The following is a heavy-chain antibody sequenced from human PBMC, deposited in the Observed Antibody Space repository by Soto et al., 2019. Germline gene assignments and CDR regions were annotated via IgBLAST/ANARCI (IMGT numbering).Heavy chain of an antibody. CDR3: ARALLGILDY. CDR2: IKQDGSEK. D-gene: IGHD7-27*01. J-gene: IGHJ4*02. V-gene: IGHV3-7*01. CDR1: GFTFSSYW. Sequence: GGSLRLSCPASGFTFSSYWMSWVRQAPGKGLEWVANIKQDGSEKYYVDSVKGRFTISRDNAKNSLYLQMNSLRAEDTAVYYCARALLGILDYWGQGTLVTVSS.